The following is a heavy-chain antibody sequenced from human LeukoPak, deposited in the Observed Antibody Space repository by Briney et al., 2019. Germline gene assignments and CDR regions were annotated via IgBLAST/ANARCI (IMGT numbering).Heavy chain of an antibody. Sequence: ASVKVSCKASGYTFTGYYLHWVRQAPGQGLEWVGWINPNSGSTNYAQKFQGRVTMTRDTSISTAYMELTRLTSDDTAVYYCARRQLLWSIDYWGQGTLVTVSS. J-gene: IGHJ4*02. CDR1: GYTFTGYY. CDR3: ARRQLLWSIDY. CDR2: INPNSGST. D-gene: IGHD2-2*01. V-gene: IGHV1-2*02.